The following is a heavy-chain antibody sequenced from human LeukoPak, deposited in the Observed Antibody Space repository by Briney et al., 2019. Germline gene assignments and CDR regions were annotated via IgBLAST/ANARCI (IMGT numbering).Heavy chain of an antibody. J-gene: IGHJ3*02. Sequence: ASVKVSCKASGYTFTSYGIIWVRQAPGQGLEWMGWISAYNGNTNYAQKFQGRVTMTTDTSTSTAYMDLRSLRSDDTAVYYCARDFSPARYYADAFDIWGQGTMVTVSS. V-gene: IGHV1-18*01. CDR3: ARDFSPARYYADAFDI. CDR2: ISAYNGNT. CDR1: GYTFTSYG. D-gene: IGHD2-2*01.